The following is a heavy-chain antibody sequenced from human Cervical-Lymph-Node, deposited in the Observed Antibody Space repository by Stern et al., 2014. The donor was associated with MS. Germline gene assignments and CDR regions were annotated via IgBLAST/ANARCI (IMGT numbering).Heavy chain of an antibody. J-gene: IGHJ4*02. CDR3: ARNIYGDYDGIFEY. Sequence: EVQLVQSGGCLVKPGGSLRLSCAASGFTFSSYNMNWVRQAPGQGLEWVSSISGGSSYINYADSVKGRFTISRDNAKKLLYLQMNSLRAEDTAVYYCARNIYGDYDGIFEYWGQGTLVTVSS. V-gene: IGHV3-21*01. CDR2: ISGGSSYI. D-gene: IGHD4-17*01. CDR1: GFTFSSYN.